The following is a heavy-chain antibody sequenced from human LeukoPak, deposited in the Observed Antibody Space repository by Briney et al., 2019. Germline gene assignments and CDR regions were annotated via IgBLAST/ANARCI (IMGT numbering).Heavy chain of an antibody. Sequence: PGGSLRLSCAASGFTFSSYSMNWVRQAPGKGLEWVSSISSSSSYIYYADSVKGRFTISRDNAKNSLYLQMNSLRAEDTAVYYCARDRRVYYDSSGLVDYWGQGNLVTVSS. D-gene: IGHD3-22*01. CDR3: ARDRRVYYDSSGLVDY. V-gene: IGHV3-21*01. J-gene: IGHJ4*02. CDR2: ISSSSSYI. CDR1: GFTFSSYS.